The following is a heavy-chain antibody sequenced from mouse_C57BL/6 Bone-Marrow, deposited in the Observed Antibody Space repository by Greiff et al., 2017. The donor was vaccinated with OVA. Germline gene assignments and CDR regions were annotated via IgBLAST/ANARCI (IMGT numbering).Heavy chain of an antibody. V-gene: IGHV5-9-1*02. D-gene: IGHD1-1*01. J-gene: IGHJ3*01. CDR3: TRDPTVGFAY. CDR1: GFTFSSYA. Sequence: EVQGVESGEGLVKPGGSLKLSCAASGFTFSSYAMSWVRQTPEKRLEWVAYISSGGDYIYYADTVKGRFTISRDNARNTLYLQMSSLESEDTAMYYCTRDPTVGFAYWGQGTLVTVSA. CDR2: ISSGGDYI.